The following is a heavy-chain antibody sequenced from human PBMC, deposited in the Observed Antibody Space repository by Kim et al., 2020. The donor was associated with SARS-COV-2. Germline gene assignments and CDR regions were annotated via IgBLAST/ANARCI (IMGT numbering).Heavy chain of an antibody. V-gene: IGHV4-59*08. D-gene: IGHD2-2*02. CDR1: GGSISSYY. Sequence: SETLSLTCTVSGGSISSYYWSWIRQPPGKGLEWIGYIYYSGSTNYNPSLKSRVTISVDTSKNQFSLKLSSVTAADTAVYYCARLLGDHVYPYYYYYYMDV. CDR3: ARLLGDHVYPYYYYYYMDV. J-gene: IGHJ6*03. CDR2: IYYSGST.